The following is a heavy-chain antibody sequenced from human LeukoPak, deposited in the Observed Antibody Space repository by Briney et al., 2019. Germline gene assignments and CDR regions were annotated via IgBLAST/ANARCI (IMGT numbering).Heavy chain of an antibody. CDR2: INPNSGGT. J-gene: IGHJ5*02. CDR1: GYTFTGYY. Sequence: ASVKVSCKASGYTFTGYYMHWVRQAPGQGLEWMGWINPNSGGTNYAQKFQGGVTLTRDTSISTAYMEVSRLRSNDTAVYYCAIERASASDTFDPWGQGTLVTVSS. CDR3: AIERASASDTFDP. D-gene: IGHD2-2*01. V-gene: IGHV1-2*02.